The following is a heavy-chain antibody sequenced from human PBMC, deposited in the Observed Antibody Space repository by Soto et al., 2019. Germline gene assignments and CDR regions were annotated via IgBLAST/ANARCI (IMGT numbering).Heavy chain of an antibody. CDR3: ARDRQHILYGMDV. CDR2: IYYSGST. CDR1: GGSISSGGYY. J-gene: IGHJ6*02. V-gene: IGHV4-31*03. Sequence: QVQLQESGPGLVKPSQTLSLTCTVSGGSISSGGYYWSWIRQHPGKGLEWIGYIYYSGSTYYNPSRKSRVXXSXDXXKNQFSLKLSSVTAADTAVYYWARDRQHILYGMDVWGQGTTVTVSS.